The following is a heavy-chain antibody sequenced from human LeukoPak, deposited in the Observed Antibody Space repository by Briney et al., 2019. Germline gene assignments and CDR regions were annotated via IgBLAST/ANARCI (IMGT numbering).Heavy chain of an antibody. CDR1: GYTFTGYY. D-gene: IGHD4-17*01. J-gene: IGHJ3*02. Sequence: ASVKVSCKASGYTFTGYYMHWVRQAPGQGFEWMGWINPNSGGTNYAQKFQGRVTMTRDTSISTAYMELSRLRSDDTAVYYCARLLTTVTTDAFDIWGQGTMVTVSS. V-gene: IGHV1-2*02. CDR2: INPNSGGT. CDR3: ARLLTTVTTDAFDI.